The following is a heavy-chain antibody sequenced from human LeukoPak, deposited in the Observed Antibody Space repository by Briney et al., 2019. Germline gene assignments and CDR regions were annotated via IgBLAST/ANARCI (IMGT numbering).Heavy chain of an antibody. J-gene: IGHJ4*02. CDR2: ISGSGGGT. V-gene: IGHV3-23*01. CDR3: AKVATMIVVVITDFDY. Sequence: GGSLRLSCAASGCTLSSYAMSWVRQAPGKGVEWVSAISGSGGGTYYADSGKGGFTISRDNSKDTLYLQMNSLRAEDTAVYYCAKVATMIVVVITDFDYWGQGTLVTVSS. D-gene: IGHD3-22*01. CDR1: GCTLSSYA.